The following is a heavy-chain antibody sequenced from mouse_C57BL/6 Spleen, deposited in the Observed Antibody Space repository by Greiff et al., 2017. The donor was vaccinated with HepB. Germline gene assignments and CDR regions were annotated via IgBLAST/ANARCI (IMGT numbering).Heavy chain of an antibody. V-gene: IGHV5-12*01. J-gene: IGHJ4*01. CDR2: ISNGGGST. Sequence: DVHLVESGGGLVQPGGSLKLSCAASGFTFSDYYMYWVRQTPEKRLEWVAYISNGGGSTYYPDTVKGRFTISRDNAKNTLYLQMSRLKSEDTAMYYCARIYGSRDMDYWGQGTSVTVSS. D-gene: IGHD1-1*01. CDR3: ARIYGSRDMDY. CDR1: GFTFSDYY.